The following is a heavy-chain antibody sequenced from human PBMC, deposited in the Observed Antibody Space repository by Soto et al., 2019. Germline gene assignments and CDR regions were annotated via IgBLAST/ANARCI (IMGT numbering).Heavy chain of an antibody. CDR2: LSAYNGDT. V-gene: IGHV1-18*01. D-gene: IGHD1-26*01. CDR1: GYTFINYG. CDR3: ARWSAIVGGAEAHEV. Sequence: QVQLVQSGAEVKKPGASVRVSCKTSGYTFINYGITWVRQAPGRGLEWMGWLSAYNGDTSSSEKLQDRFTMTTDTSTNTVYMDLRSLTSDDTAVYYCARWSAIVGGAEAHEVWGQETMVIVSS. J-gene: IGHJ3*01.